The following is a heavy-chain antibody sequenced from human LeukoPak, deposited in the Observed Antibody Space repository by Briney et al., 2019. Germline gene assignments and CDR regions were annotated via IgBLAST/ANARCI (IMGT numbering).Heavy chain of an antibody. J-gene: IGHJ4*02. Sequence: GGSLRLSCAASGFTFSSYSMNWVRQALGKGLEWVSYISSSSSTIYYADSAKGRFTISRDNAKNSLYLQMNSLRAEDTAVYYCARGDSDYDILTGYYNVIGYWGQGTLVTVSS. V-gene: IGHV3-48*01. CDR2: ISSSSSTI. D-gene: IGHD3-9*01. CDR1: GFTFSSYS. CDR3: ARGDSDYDILTGYYNVIGY.